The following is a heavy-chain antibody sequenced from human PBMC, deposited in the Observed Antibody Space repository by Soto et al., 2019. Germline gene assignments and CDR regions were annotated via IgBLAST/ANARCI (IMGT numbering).Heavy chain of an antibody. D-gene: IGHD4-17*01. J-gene: IGHJ5*02. Sequence: QVQLVQSGAEVKKPGSSVKVSCKASGGTFTNDAINRVRQAPGQGLEWMGGIMPISGGVNYAQKFQGRVTITAEESTSTVSLALSSLRSENTAVFYCARATTADTWFDLWGQGTLVTVSS. CDR2: IMPISGGV. CDR1: GGTFTNDA. V-gene: IGHV1-69*01. CDR3: ARATTADTWFDL.